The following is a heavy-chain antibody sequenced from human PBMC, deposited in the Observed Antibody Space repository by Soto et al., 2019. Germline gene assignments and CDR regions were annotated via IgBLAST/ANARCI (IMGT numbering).Heavy chain of an antibody. CDR2: IIPIFGTA. CDR3: GRDQSGIGYYVDWFDP. CDR1: GGTFSSYA. J-gene: IGHJ5*02. Sequence: ASVKVSCKASGGTFSSYAISWVRQAPGQRLELMGGIIPIFGTANYAQKFQGRVTFTRDTAATTVNMELTSLTSEDTVIYYCGRDQSGIGYYVDWFDPWGQGTLVTVSS. V-gene: IGHV1-69*05. D-gene: IGHD3-10*02.